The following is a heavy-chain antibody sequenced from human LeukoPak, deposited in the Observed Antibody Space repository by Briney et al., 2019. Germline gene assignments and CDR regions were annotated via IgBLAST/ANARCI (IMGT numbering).Heavy chain of an antibody. Sequence: GGSLRLSCAASGFTVSSNYMSWVRQAPGKGLEWVSVIYSGGSTYYADSVKGRFTISRDNSKNTLYLQMNSLRAEDTAVYYRARESYGEYVDLWGQGTLVTVSS. CDR3: ARESYGEYVDL. J-gene: IGHJ4*02. CDR1: GFTVSSNY. CDR2: IYSGGST. D-gene: IGHD4-17*01. V-gene: IGHV3-66*01.